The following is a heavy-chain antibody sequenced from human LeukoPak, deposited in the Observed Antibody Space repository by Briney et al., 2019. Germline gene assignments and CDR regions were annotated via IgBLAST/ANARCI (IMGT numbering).Heavy chain of an antibody. CDR1: GCTLTELS. V-gene: IGHV1-24*01. J-gene: IGHJ4*02. Sequence: ASVKVSCKVSGCTLTELSMHWERQAPGKGLEWMGGFDPEDGETIYAQKFQGRVTMTEDTSTDTAYMELSSLRSEDTAVYYCARARRRAGYCSSTSCYVSPPGYWGQGTLVTVSS. CDR2: FDPEDGET. CDR3: ARARRRAGYCSSTSCYVSPPGY. D-gene: IGHD2-2*01.